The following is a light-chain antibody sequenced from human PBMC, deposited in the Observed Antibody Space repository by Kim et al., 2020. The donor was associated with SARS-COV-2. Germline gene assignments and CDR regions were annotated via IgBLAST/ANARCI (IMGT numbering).Light chain of an antibody. CDR2: EVS. CDR3: SSYAGSNWV. J-gene: IGLJ3*02. CDR1: SSDVGGYKY. V-gene: IGLV2-8*01. Sequence: QSALTQPPSASGSPGQSVAISCTGTSSDVGGYKYVSWYQQHPGKAPKLMIYEVSKRPSGVPDRFSGSKSGNTASLTVSGLQAEDEADYYCSSYAGSNWVFGGGTQLTVL.